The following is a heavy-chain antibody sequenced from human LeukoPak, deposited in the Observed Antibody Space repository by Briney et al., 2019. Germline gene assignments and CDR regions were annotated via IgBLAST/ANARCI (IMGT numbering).Heavy chain of an antibody. J-gene: IGHJ5*02. CDR3: ARVVRCSSTSCYSGWFDP. Sequence: SETLSLTCAVSGYSISSGYYWGWIRQPPGKGLEWIGSIYHSGSTYYNPSLKSRVTISVDTSENQFSLKLSSVTAADTAVYYCARVVRCSSTSCYSGWFDPWGQGTLSPSPQ. CDR2: IYHSGST. V-gene: IGHV4-38-2*01. CDR1: GYSISSGYY. D-gene: IGHD2-2*01.